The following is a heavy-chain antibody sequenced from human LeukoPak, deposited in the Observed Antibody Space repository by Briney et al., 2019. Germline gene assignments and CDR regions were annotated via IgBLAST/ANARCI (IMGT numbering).Heavy chain of an antibody. CDR1: GFTVSSNY. V-gene: IGHV3-53*01. J-gene: IGHJ4*02. CDR3: ARDRDSGSRLFDY. D-gene: IGHD1-26*01. CDR2: IYSGGST. Sequence: GGSLRLSCAASGFTVSSNYTSWVRQAPGKGLEWVSVIYSGGSTYYADSVKGRFTISRDNSKNTLYLQMNSLRAEDTAVYYCARDRDSGSRLFDYWGQGTLVTVSS.